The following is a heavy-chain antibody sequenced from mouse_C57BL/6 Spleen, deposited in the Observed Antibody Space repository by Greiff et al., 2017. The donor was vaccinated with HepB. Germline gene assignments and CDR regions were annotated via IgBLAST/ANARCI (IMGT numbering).Heavy chain of an antibody. Sequence: VQLQQSGAELVLPVASLTLSCKASGYTFTDYDMYSVKQTPVHGLEWIGAIDPETGGTAYNQKFKGKAILTADKSSSTAYMELRSLTSEDSADCYCTGCDSSYWYFDGWGKVTTVTVSS. CDR3: TGCDSSYWYFDG. V-gene: IGHV1-15*01. J-gene: IGHJ1*03. CDR1: GYTFTDYD. CDR2: IDPETGGT. D-gene: IGHD1-1*01.